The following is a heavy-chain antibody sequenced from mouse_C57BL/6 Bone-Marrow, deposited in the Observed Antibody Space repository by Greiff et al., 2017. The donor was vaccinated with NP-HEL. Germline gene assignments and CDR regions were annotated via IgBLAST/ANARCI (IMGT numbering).Heavy chain of an antibody. CDR2: IYPRSGNT. CDR3: ARRYDGYSDWYCDV. D-gene: IGHD2-3*01. Sequence: QVQLKESGAELARPGASVKLSCKASGYTFTSYGISWVKQRTGQGLEWIGEIYPRSGNTYYNEKFKGKATLTADKSSSTAYMELRSLTSEDSAVYFCARRYDGYSDWYCDVWGTGTTVTVSS. V-gene: IGHV1-81*01. CDR1: GYTFTSYG. J-gene: IGHJ1*03.